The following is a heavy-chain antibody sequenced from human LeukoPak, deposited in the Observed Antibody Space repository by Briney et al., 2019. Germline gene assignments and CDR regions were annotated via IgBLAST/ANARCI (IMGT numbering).Heavy chain of an antibody. D-gene: IGHD3-10*01. V-gene: IGHV4-4*07. CDR1: GCSISSYY. CDR3: ARDYYTSESYYDRFDY. CDR2: IYTSGST. Sequence: SETLSLTCTVSGCSISSYYWTWIRQPAGKGLEWIGRIYTSGSTNYNPSLKSRVTMSVDTSKNQFSLKLSSVSAADTAVYYCARDYYTSESYYDRFDYWGQGTPVTVSS. J-gene: IGHJ4*02.